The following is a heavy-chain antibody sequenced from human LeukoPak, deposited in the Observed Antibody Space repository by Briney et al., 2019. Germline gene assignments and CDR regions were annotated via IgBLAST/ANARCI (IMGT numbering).Heavy chain of an antibody. CDR3: ARARGNPPRNFDY. J-gene: IGHJ4*02. Sequence: GGSLRLSCAASGFTFSSYWMHWVRQAPGKGLVWVSRINSDESSTSYADSVKGRFTISRDNAKNTLYLQMNSLRAEDTAVYYCARARGNPPRNFDYWGQGTLVTVSS. CDR1: GFTFSSYW. CDR2: INSDESST. D-gene: IGHD4-23*01. V-gene: IGHV3-74*01.